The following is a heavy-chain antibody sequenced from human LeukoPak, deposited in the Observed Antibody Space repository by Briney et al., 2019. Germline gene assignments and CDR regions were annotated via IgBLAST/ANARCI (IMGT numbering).Heavy chain of an antibody. CDR1: GFTFSTYT. Sequence: GRSLRLSCKASGFTFSTYTLHWVRQAPGKGLDWVAVISSDGYNQYYADSVKGRFTISRDNFKDTLYLQMNSLRAEDTAVYYCARDSYGMDVWGQGTTVTVSS. J-gene: IGHJ6*02. CDR2: ISSDGYNQ. V-gene: IGHV3-30-3*01. CDR3: ARDSYGMDV.